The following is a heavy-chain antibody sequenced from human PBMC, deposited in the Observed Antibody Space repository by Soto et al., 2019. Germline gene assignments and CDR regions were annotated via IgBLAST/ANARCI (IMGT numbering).Heavy chain of an antibody. CDR3: ARTIPGIAAAGSPYYYYYYMDV. CDR1: GYTFTSYG. V-gene: IGHV1-18*01. CDR2: ISAYNGNT. J-gene: IGHJ6*03. Sequence: ASVKVSCKASGYTFTSYGISWVRQAPGQGLEWMGWISAYNGNTNYAQKLQGRVTMTTDTSTSTAYMELRSLRSDDTAVYYCARTIPGIAAAGSPYYYYYYMDVWGKGTTVTVSS. D-gene: IGHD6-13*01.